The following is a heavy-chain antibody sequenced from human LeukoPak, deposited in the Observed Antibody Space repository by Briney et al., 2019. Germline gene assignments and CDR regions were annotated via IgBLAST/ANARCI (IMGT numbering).Heavy chain of an antibody. Sequence: ASVKVSCKASGYTFTGYYMHWVRQAPGQGLEWMGWINPNSGGTNYAQKLQGRVTMTRDTSISTAYMELSRLRSDDTAVYYCARENFGRYYYGSGSSHYYMDVWGKGTTVTISS. CDR1: GYTFTGYY. D-gene: IGHD3-10*01. V-gene: IGHV1-2*02. J-gene: IGHJ6*03. CDR3: ARENFGRYYYGSGSSHYYMDV. CDR2: INPNSGGT.